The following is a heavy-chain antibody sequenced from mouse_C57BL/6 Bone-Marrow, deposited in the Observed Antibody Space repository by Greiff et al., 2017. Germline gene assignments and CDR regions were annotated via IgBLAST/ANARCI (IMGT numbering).Heavy chain of an antibody. CDR1: GYAFSSSW. CDR2: IYPGDGDT. J-gene: IGHJ2*01. V-gene: IGHV1-82*01. CDR3: ARKLRRGRLFDY. D-gene: IGHD2-4*01. Sequence: QVQLQQSGPELVKPGASVKISCKASGYAFSSSWMNWVKQRPGKGLEWIGRIYPGDGDTNYNGKFKGKATLTADKSSSTAYMQLSSLTSEDSAVYFCARKLRRGRLFDYWGQGTTLTVSS.